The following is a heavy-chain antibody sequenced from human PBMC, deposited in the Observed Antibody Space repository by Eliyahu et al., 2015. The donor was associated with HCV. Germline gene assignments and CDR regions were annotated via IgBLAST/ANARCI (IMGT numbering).Heavy chain of an antibody. CDR3: TRQPPNTASFDY. CDR1: GGSISNYY. D-gene: IGHD5-18*01. CDR2: IYYTGST. V-gene: IGHV4-59*08. J-gene: IGHJ4*02. Sequence: QVQLQESGPGLLKPSETLSLTCTVSGGSISNYYWSWIRQPPGKGLEWIGYIYYTGSTKYHPSLQSRVTISVDTSNNQFSLKLTSVTAADTAVYYCTRQPPNTASFDYWAQGTLVTVSS.